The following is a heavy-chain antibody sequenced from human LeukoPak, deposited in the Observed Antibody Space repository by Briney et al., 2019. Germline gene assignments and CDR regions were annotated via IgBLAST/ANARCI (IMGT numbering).Heavy chain of an antibody. J-gene: IGHJ4*02. Sequence: GGSLRLSCAASGFTFSSHAMHWVRQAPGEGLKWVADISHDGGYQDYADSVKGRFTISRDNPRNTLYLQMNGLRSEDTAVYYCAWELTKRYDSWGQGTLVTVSS. V-gene: IGHV3-30-3*01. CDR1: GFTFSSHA. D-gene: IGHD5-24*01. CDR2: ISHDGGYQ. CDR3: AWELTKRYDS.